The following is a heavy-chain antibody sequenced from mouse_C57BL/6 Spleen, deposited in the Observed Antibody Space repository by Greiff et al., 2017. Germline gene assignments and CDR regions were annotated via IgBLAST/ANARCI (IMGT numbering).Heavy chain of an antibody. D-gene: IGHD2-3*01. CDR1: GYTFTSYW. CDR2: IHPNSGST. J-gene: IGHJ2*01. V-gene: IGHV1-64*01. Sequence: VQLQQPGAELVKPGASVKLSCKASGYTFTSYWMHWVKQRPGQGLEWIGMIHPNSGSTNYNEKFKSKATLTVDKSSSTAYMQLSSLTSEDSAVYYCARWLLRGGLDYWGQGTTLTVSS. CDR3: ARWLLRGGLDY.